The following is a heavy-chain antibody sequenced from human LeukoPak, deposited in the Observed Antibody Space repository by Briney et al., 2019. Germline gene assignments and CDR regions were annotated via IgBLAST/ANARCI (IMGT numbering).Heavy chain of an antibody. V-gene: IGHV4-61*02. CDR2: IYTSGST. Sequence: SETLSLTCTVSGGSISSGSYYWSWIRQPAGKGLEWIGRIYTSGSTNYNPSIKSRITISVDTSKNQFSLTLSSVTAADTAVYYCASLVTKYGSGSYYFDYWGQGTLVTVSS. CDR1: GGSISSGSYY. J-gene: IGHJ4*02. CDR3: ASLVTKYGSGSYYFDY. D-gene: IGHD3-10*01.